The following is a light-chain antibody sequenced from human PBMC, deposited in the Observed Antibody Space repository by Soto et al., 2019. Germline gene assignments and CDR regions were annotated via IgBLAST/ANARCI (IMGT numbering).Light chain of an antibody. CDR1: SSDVGAYNY. Sequence: QSALTQPASVSGSPGQSITISCTGTSSDVGAYNYVSWYQQHPGKAPKLMIYEVSYRPSGVSDRFPGSRSGNTASLTISGLQAEDESDYYCSSYTSSTTWVFGGGTKVTVL. V-gene: IGLV2-14*01. J-gene: IGLJ3*02. CDR3: SSYTSSTTWV. CDR2: EVS.